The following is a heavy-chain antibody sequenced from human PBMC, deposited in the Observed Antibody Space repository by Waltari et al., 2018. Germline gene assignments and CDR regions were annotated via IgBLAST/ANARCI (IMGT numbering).Heavy chain of an antibody. V-gene: IGHV4-59*01. CDR3: AREPLNSSGWYRMYYFDY. J-gene: IGHJ4*02. CDR2: IYYSGRT. CDR1: GGYIRSYY. D-gene: IGHD6-19*01. Sequence: QVQLQESGPGLVKPSETLSLTCTVSGGYIRSYYWSWIRQPPGKGLEWIGYIYYSGRTNYNPSLKSRVTISVDTSKNQFSLKVSSVTAADTAVYYCAREPLNSSGWYRMYYFDYWGQGTLVTVSS.